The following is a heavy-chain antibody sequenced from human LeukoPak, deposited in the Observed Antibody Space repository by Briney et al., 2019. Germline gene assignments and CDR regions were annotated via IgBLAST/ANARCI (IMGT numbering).Heavy chain of an antibody. V-gene: IGHV4-31*11. D-gene: IGHD5-18*01. J-gene: IGHJ4*02. CDR2: IYDSGST. CDR3: ARSGYSYGRKGASLEY. CDR1: GGSVSSGGHY. Sequence: PSETLSLTCAVSGGSVSSGGHYWTWIRQHPGKGLEWIVDIYDSGSTRYNPSLKSQVIISVDTSKNQFSLRLSSVTAADTAVYYCARSGYSYGRKGASLEYWGQGTLVTVSS.